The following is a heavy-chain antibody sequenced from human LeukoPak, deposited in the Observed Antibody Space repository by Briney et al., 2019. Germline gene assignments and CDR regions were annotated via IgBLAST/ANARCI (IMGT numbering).Heavy chain of an antibody. CDR2: ISGSSSYI. J-gene: IGHJ5*02. CDR1: GFTFSSYS. D-gene: IGHD6-13*01. V-gene: IGHV3-21*01. Sequence: GGSLRLSCAASGFTFSSYSMNWVRQAPGKGLEWVSSISGSSSYIYYADSVKGRFTISRDNAKNSLYLQINSLRAEDTAVYYCAKVGRGGSSWYSPNWFDPWGQGTLVTVSS. CDR3: AKVGRGGSSWYSPNWFDP.